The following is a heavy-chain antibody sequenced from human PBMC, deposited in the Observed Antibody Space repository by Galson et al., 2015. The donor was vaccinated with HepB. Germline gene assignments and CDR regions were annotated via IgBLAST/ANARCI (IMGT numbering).Heavy chain of an antibody. V-gene: IGHV3-20*04. CDR2: INWNGGST. CDR3: ARQLADYYDSSGYYDY. J-gene: IGHJ4*02. D-gene: IGHD3-22*01. CDR1: GFTFDDYG. Sequence: SLRLSCAASGFTFDDYGMSWVRQAPGKGLEWVSGINWNGGSTGYADSVKGRFTIPRDNATNSLYLQMNSLRAEDTAMYYCARQLADYYDSSGYYDYWGQGTLVTVSS.